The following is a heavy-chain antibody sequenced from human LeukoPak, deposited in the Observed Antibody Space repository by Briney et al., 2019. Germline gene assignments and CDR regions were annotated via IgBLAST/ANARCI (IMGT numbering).Heavy chain of an antibody. Sequence: GASAKVSCKASGYTFTSYDINWVRQAPGKGLEWMGGFDPEDGETIYAQKFQGRVTMTRDTSTSTVYMELSSLRSEDTAVYYCARGRLPIQTGTTKANPAVKYNWFDPWGQGTLVTVSS. CDR2: FDPEDGET. V-gene: IGHV1-8*01. J-gene: IGHJ5*02. CDR1: GYTFTSYD. D-gene: IGHD1-7*01. CDR3: ARGRLPIQTGTTKANPAVKYNWFDP.